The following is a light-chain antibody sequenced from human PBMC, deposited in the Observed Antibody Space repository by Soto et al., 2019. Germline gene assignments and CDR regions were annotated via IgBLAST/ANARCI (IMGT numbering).Light chain of an antibody. CDR2: GAS. V-gene: IGKV3-20*01. CDR1: QSVSSSY. Sequence: EIVLTQSPGILSLSPGERATLSCRASQSVSSSYLAWYQQKPGQAPRLLIYGASNRATGIPDRFSASGSKTNFNLTISRLEPEAFVVYYCQQYGSSPPYNFGQGTKLEIK. J-gene: IGKJ2*01. CDR3: QQYGSSPPYN.